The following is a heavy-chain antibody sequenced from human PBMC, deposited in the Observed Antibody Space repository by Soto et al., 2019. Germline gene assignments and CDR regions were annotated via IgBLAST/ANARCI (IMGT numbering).Heavy chain of an antibody. CDR1: GGSISSSSYY. V-gene: IGHV4-39*01. Sequence: PSETLSLTYTVSGGSISSSSYYWGWIRQPPGKGLEWIGSIYYSGSTYYNPSLKSRVTISVDTSKNQFSLKLSSVTAADTAVYYCARHLAAAGLAGFEYWGQGTLVTVSS. J-gene: IGHJ4*02. CDR3: ARHLAAAGLAGFEY. D-gene: IGHD6-13*01. CDR2: IYYSGST.